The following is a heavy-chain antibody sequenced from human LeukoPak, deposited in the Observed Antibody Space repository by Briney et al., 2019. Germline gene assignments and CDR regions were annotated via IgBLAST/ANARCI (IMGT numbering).Heavy chain of an antibody. CDR1: GGSFSGYY. D-gene: IGHD6-6*01. V-gene: IGHV4-34*01. J-gene: IGHJ4*02. Sequence: PSETLSLTCAVYGGSFSGYYWSWIRQPPGKGLEWIGEINHSGSTNYNPSLKSRVTISVDTSKNQFSLKLSSVTAADTAVYYCARDLARSSSSGEDYWGQGTLVTVSS. CDR2: INHSGST. CDR3: ARDLARSSSSGEDY.